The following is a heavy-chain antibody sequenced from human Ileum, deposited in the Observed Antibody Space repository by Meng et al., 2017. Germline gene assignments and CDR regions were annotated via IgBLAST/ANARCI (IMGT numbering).Heavy chain of an antibody. V-gene: IGHV4-59*02. CDR2: IYYSGNT. D-gene: IGHD6-19*01. CDR1: GGSVSSS. CDR3: ARDRRDSSGWFYFDY. Sequence: QGQLAESGPGLVSPSETLSLTCTVYGGSVSSSWSWIRQPPGKGLEWIGHIYYSGNTNYNPSLKSRVTISVDTSKNQFSLKLSSVTAADTAVYFCARDRRDSSGWFYFDYWAQGTLVTVSS. J-gene: IGHJ4*02.